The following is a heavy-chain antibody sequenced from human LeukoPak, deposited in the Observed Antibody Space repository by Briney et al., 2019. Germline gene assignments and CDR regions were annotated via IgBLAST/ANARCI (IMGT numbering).Heavy chain of an antibody. V-gene: IGHV3-73*01. J-gene: IGHJ4*02. Sequence: GGSLKLSCAASGFTFSGSAIHWVRQASGKGLEWLGRIRSRTNNYATTYAASVKGRFTISRDTSKNTLSLQMNSLRAEDTAVYYCAKEIQLWLTPFDYWGQGTLVTVSS. D-gene: IGHD5-18*01. CDR2: IRSRTNNYAT. CDR1: GFTFSGSA. CDR3: AKEIQLWLTPFDY.